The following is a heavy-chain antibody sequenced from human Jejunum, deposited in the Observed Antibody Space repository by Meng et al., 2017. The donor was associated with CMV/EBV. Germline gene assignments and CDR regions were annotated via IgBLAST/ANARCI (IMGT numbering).Heavy chain of an antibody. Sequence: CAASGFTFSSYWMHWVRQVPGKGLVWVSRINPDGSTTNYADSVKGRFTISRDNAKNTVYLQLNSLRADDTAVYYCARGGSDSPRGHDYWGQGTLVTVSS. J-gene: IGHJ4*02. V-gene: IGHV3-74*01. CDR3: ARGGSDSPRGHDY. D-gene: IGHD2-15*01. CDR1: GFTFSSYW. CDR2: INPDGSTT.